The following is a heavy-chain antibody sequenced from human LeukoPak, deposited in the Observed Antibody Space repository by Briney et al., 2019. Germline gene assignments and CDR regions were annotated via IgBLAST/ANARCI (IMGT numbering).Heavy chain of an antibody. Sequence: SETLSLTCTVAGGSISSYYWSWIRQPPGKGLEWLGYIYTSGSTNYNPSLKSRVTISVDTSKNQFSLKRSSVTAADTAVYYCARRDSSGSYFDYWGQGTLVTVSS. J-gene: IGHJ4*02. CDR2: IYTSGST. V-gene: IGHV4-4*09. CDR1: GGSISSYY. CDR3: ARRDSSGSYFDY. D-gene: IGHD3-22*01.